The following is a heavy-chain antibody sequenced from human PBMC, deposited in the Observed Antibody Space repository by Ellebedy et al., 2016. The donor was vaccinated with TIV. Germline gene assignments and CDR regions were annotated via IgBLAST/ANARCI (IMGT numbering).Heavy chain of an antibody. CDR3: ARYEGATGTFDY. D-gene: IGHD1-26*01. CDR1: GYSFTSYW. J-gene: IGHJ4*02. V-gene: IGHV5-51*01. Sequence: ASVKVSCKGSGYSFTSYWIGWVRQMPGKGLEYMGIIYPGDSATRYSPSFQGQVTISADKSISAAYLQWSSLKASDTAMYYCARYEGATGTFDYWGQGTLVTVSS. CDR2: IYPGDSAT.